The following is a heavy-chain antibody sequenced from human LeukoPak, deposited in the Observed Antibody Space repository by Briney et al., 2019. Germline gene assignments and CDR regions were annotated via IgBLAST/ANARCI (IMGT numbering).Heavy chain of an antibody. Sequence: GGSLRLSCAASGFTFNTYNMNWVRQAPGKGLEWVSSISSSSSSYIYYADSVKGRFTISRDNAKNSLYLQMNSLGAEDTAVYYCAREHSGYDFPGRDYYYMDVWGKGTTVTVSS. J-gene: IGHJ6*03. CDR2: ISSSSSSYI. V-gene: IGHV3-21*01. CDR1: GFTFNTYN. CDR3: AREHSGYDFPGRDYYYMDV. D-gene: IGHD5-12*01.